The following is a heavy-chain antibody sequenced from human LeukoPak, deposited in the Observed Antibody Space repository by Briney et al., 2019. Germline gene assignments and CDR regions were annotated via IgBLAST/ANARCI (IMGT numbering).Heavy chain of an antibody. Sequence: GGSLRLSCAASEFTFSSYWMHWVRQAPGKGLGWVSRINSDGSSTNYADSVKGRFTISRDNAKNTLYLQMNSLRAEDTAVYYCASAAAGTRNAFDIWGQGTMVTVS. D-gene: IGHD6-13*01. CDR3: ASAAAGTRNAFDI. CDR2: INSDGSST. J-gene: IGHJ3*02. V-gene: IGHV3-74*01. CDR1: EFTFSSYW.